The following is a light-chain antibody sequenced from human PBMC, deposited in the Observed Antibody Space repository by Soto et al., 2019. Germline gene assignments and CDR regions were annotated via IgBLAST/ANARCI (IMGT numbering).Light chain of an antibody. Sequence: QSALTQPPSASGSPGQSVTISCTGTSTDIGGYNFVSWYQQQPGKAPTLLIYEVYKRPSGVPDRFSGSKSGNTASLTVSGLQAGDEAEYYCTSFARSEDPCVVFGGGTKLTVL. CDR3: TSFARSEDPCVV. V-gene: IGLV2-8*01. J-gene: IGLJ2*01. CDR1: STDIGGYNF. CDR2: EVY.